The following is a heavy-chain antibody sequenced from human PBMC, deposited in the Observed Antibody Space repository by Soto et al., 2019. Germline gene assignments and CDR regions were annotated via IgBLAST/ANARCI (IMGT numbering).Heavy chain of an antibody. CDR1: GYTFTSYY. J-gene: IGHJ6*02. V-gene: IGHV1-46*01. D-gene: IGHD2-15*01. CDR3: AKDIFHGGKIRLHYYYYGMDV. CDR2: INPSGVST. Sequence: GASVKGSCKASGYTFTSYYMHWVRQAPGQVLEWMGIINPSGVSTSYAQKFQGRVTMTRDTSTSTVYMELSSLRTEDTALYYCAKDIFHGGKIRLHYYYYGMDVWGQGTTVTVSS.